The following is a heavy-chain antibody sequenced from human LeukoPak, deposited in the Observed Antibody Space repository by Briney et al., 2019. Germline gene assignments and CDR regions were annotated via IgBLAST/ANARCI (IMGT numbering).Heavy chain of an antibody. CDR1: GYTFTSYG. V-gene: IGHV1-18*01. CDR3: ARWFCGSTNCYLDY. CDR2: ISAYNGNT. D-gene: IGHD2-2*01. J-gene: IGHJ4*02. Sequence: ASVKVSCKASGYTFTSYGISWVRQAPGQGLEWMGWISAYNGNTNYAQKFQGRVTMTRDTSIGTAYVEVSRLTSDDRAVYYCARWFCGSTNCYLDYWGQGTLVTVSS.